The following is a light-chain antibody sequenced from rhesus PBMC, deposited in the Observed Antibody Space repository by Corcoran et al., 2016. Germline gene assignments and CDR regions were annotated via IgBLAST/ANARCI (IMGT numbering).Light chain of an antibody. V-gene: IGKV1-22*01. CDR2: KAS. Sequence: DIQMTQSPSSLSASVGDTVTITCRASQSISSWLDWYQQKPGKAPKLLIYKASSLQGGVPSRYSGSGSWTDFTLPISSLQPEDFATYYCLHYSSSPYSFGQGTKVEIK. CDR1: QSISSW. J-gene: IGKJ2*01. CDR3: LHYSSSPYS.